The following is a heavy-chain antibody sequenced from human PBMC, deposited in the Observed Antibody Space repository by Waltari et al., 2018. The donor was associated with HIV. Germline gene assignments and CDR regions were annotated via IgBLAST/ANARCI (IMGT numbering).Heavy chain of an antibody. J-gene: IGHJ2*01. CDR3: ARAGDSNFGYWCFNL. V-gene: IGHV3-53*01. Sequence: EVQLVESGGGLIQPGGSLRLSCAASGFTVSSNYMSWVRQAPGKGLGWVSVINSGGSTYYADSGKGRFTISRDNSKNTVFLQMNSLRADDTAVYYCARAGDSNFGYWCFNLWGRGTLLTVSS. CDR1: GFTVSSNY. CDR2: INSGGST. D-gene: IGHD4-4*01.